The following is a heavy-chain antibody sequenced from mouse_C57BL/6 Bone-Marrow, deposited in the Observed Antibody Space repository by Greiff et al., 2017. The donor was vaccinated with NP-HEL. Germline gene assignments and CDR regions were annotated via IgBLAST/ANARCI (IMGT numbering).Heavy chain of an antibody. CDR3: VRHQLGPCMDY. CDR1: GFSFNTYA. CDR2: IRSKSNNYAT. V-gene: IGHV10-1*01. J-gene: IGHJ4*01. Sequence: EVQRVESGGGLVQPKGSLKLSCAASGFSFNTYAMNWVRQAPGKGLEWVARIRSKSNNYATYYADSVKDRFTISRDDSESMLYLQMNNLKTEDTAMYYCVRHQLGPCMDYWGQGTSVTVSS. D-gene: IGHD4-1*02.